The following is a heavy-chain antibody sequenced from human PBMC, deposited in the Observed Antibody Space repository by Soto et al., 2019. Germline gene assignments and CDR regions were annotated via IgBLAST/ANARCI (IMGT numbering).Heavy chain of an antibody. Sequence: GESLKISCKGSGYRSTSYWIGWVRQMPGKGLEWMGIIYPGDSDTRYSPSFQGQVTISADKSISTAYLQWSSLKASDTAMYYCARRTLGYCSGGSCYSYGMDVWGQGTTVTVS. CDR1: GYRSTSYW. CDR3: ARRTLGYCSGGSCYSYGMDV. D-gene: IGHD2-15*01. CDR2: IYPGDSDT. V-gene: IGHV5-51*01. J-gene: IGHJ6*02.